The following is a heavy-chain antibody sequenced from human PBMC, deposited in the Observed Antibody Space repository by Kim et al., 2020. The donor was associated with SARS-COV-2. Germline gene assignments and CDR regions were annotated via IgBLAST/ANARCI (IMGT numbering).Heavy chain of an antibody. J-gene: IGHJ4*02. CDR3: ARGGCGGDCYSDIDY. Sequence: ADSVKGRFTMSRDNAKNSVYLQMNSLRAEDTAVYYCARGGCGGDCYSDIDYWGQGTLVTVSS. V-gene: IGHV3-11*05. D-gene: IGHD2-21*02.